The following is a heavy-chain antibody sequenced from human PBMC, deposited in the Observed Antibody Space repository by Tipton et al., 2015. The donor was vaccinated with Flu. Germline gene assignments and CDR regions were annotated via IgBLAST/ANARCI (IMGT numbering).Heavy chain of an antibody. D-gene: IGHD2-8*01. Sequence: LRLSRSVSADSISSNYWSWIRQSPGKGLEWIGYIYNTWSTNYNPSLKSRVTISVDTSKNQFSLNLRSVTAADTAVYYCARQDHGLDVWGQGTTVSVS. CDR3: ARQDHGLDV. CDR1: ADSISSNY. V-gene: IGHV4-59*08. CDR2: IYNTWST. J-gene: IGHJ6*02.